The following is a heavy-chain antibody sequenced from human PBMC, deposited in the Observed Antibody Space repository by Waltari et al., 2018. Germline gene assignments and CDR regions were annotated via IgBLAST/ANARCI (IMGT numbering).Heavy chain of an antibody. CDR1: GYSFTDYH. D-gene: IGHD1-26*01. CDR3: ARDPGPIVGAPDY. Sequence: QVQLVQSGTEVKKPGASVKVSCQASGYSFTDYHLHWVLETPGQGLEWLVWIKPKNGDTGYAQNFLGRVTMTRDTSINTVYMDLSGLRSDDTAVFYCARDPGPIVGAPDYWGQGTLVTVSS. J-gene: IGHJ4*02. CDR2: IKPKNGDT. V-gene: IGHV1-2*02.